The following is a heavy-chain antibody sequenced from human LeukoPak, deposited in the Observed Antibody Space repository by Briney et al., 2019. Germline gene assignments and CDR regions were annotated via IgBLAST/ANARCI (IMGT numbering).Heavy chain of an antibody. CDR3: ARTEGGVTWGYFQH. V-gene: IGHV1-2*02. Sequence: ASVKVSCKASGYNFTDYYMHWVRQAPGQGLEWMGWINPNSGGTNSAQKFQGRVTMTRDTSISTAYMELSRLRSDDTAMYYCARTEGGVTWGYFQHWGQGTPVTVSS. CDR2: INPNSGGT. J-gene: IGHJ1*01. D-gene: IGHD2-21*02. CDR1: GYNFTDYY.